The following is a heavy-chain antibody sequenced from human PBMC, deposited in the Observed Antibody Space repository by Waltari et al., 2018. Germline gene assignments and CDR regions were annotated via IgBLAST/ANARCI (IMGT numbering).Heavy chain of an antibody. Sequence: QVHLVQSGAEMRKPGASVKVSCQPSGYTFSAYYVHWVRQAPGQGLEWRGWINPKSGDTHYAQNFQGRATMTRDTSISTVYMELSRLTSDDTAVYYCARDLMTTVTTEFYFDYWGQGTLVIISS. CDR1: GYTFSAYY. CDR3: ARDLMTTVTTEFYFDY. J-gene: IGHJ4*02. CDR2: INPKSGDT. V-gene: IGHV1-2*02. D-gene: IGHD4-4*01.